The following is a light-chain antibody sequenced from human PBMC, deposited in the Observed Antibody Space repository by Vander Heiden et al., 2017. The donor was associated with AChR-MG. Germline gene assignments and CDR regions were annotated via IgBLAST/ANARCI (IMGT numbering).Light chain of an antibody. CDR1: QSDSYNS. Sequence: EIVLTQSPGTLSLSPGERATLSCRASQSDSYNSLVWYQQKPCQAPRLLIYGASSRATGIPDRFSGIGYGTEFTLTVTRMEPEDFAVYYCQRYGCSQGYIYGQGTKLEL. CDR2: GAS. CDR3: QRYGCSQGYI. J-gene: IGKJ2*01. V-gene: IGKV3-20*01.